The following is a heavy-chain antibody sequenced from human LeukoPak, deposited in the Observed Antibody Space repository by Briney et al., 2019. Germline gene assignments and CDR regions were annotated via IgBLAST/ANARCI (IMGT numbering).Heavy chain of an antibody. J-gene: IGHJ6*01. V-gene: IGHV4-34*01. CDR2: INHSGST. CDR1: GGSFSGDY. D-gene: IGHD3-3*01. CDR3: ARCRRFLEWLTPEKYGMDV. Sequence: SETLSLTCAVYGGSFSGDYWSWIRHPPGKGRELMGEINHSGSTNYNPSLKSRVTISVDTSKNKFYLKLSSVTAADTAVYYCARCRRFLEWLTPEKYGMDVWGQATTVTVSS.